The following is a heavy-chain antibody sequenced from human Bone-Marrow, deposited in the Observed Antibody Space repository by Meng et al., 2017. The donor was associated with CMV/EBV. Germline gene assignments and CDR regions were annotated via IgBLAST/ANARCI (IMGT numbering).Heavy chain of an antibody. J-gene: IGHJ6*02. CDR3: ARDPHYYYYGMDV. Sequence: GGSLRLSCAASGFTFSSYSMNWVRQAPGKGLEWVSYISSSSTIYYADSVKGRFTISRDNAKNSLYLQMNSLRAEDTAVYYCARDPHYYYYGMDVWGQGTTVTVSS. CDR2: ISSSSTI. CDR1: GFTFSSYS. V-gene: IGHV3-48*04.